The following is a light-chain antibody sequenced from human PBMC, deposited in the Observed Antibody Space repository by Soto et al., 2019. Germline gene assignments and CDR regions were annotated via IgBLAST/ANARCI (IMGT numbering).Light chain of an antibody. V-gene: IGKV1-39*01. CDR3: QQSHSIPLT. Sequence: DIQMTHSPASLSASIGDRVTITCRASRSVSNYLNWYQQKPGKAPKLLIYAASSLQSGVPSRFSGSGSGTDFTLTIRSLQPEDFATYYCQQSHSIPLTFGQGTKVDI. CDR2: AAS. J-gene: IGKJ1*01. CDR1: RSVSNY.